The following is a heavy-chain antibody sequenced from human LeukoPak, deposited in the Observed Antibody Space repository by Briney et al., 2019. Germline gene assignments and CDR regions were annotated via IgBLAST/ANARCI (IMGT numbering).Heavy chain of an antibody. V-gene: IGHV1-2*06. J-gene: IGHJ4*02. CDR1: GYTFTDYY. Sequence: GASVKVSCKASGYTFTDYYVHWVRQAPGQGLEWMGRINPKSGGTNYAQKFQGRVTMTRDTSISTVYMELSRLTSDDTAVYYCASRDGPQGAFDYWGQGTLVIVSS. D-gene: IGHD5-24*01. CDR3: ASRDGPQGAFDY. CDR2: INPKSGGT.